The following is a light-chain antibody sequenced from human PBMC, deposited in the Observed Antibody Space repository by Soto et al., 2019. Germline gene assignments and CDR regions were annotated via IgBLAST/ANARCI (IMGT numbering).Light chain of an antibody. CDR2: DVT. J-gene: IGLJ1*01. CDR1: SSDVGGYKY. Sequence: QSVLTQPASVSGSPGQSITISCTGTSSDVGGYKYVSWYQQHPDKAHKLIIYDVTNRPSGISNRFSGSKSGNTASLTISGLQAEDEADYYCSSYTSSSSYVFGTGNKLTVL. V-gene: IGLV2-14*01. CDR3: SSYTSSSSYV.